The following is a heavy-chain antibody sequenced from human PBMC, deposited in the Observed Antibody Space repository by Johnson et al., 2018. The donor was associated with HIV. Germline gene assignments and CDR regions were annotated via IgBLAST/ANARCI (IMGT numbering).Heavy chain of an antibody. CDR2: ITHRAETM. CDR1: GFTFSSYG. Sequence: VQLVESGGGVFQPGGSLRLSCASSGFTFSSYGMHWVRQAPGKGLEWVAFITHRAETMYYAASVKDHFTISRDNAKNSLHLQMNSLRAEDTAVYYCARFGDMATSFHGFDIWGQGTMVTVSS. J-gene: IGHJ3*02. D-gene: IGHD5-24*01. CDR3: ARFGDMATSFHGFDI. V-gene: IGHV3-48*04.